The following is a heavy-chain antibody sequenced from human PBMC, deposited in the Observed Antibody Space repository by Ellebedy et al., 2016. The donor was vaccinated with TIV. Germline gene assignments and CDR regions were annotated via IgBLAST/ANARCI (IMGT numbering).Heavy chain of an antibody. Sequence: GGSLRLXXAASGFDFKTYIMKWVCQAPGKGLEWVSSISSSSRYIFYADSVKGRFTTSRDDAKNSLYLQMNGLRAEDTAMYYCASYDGSFRYWGRGTRVTVSS. D-gene: IGHD1-26*01. V-gene: IGHV3-21*01. CDR2: ISSSSRYI. CDR1: GFDFKTYI. J-gene: IGHJ4*02. CDR3: ASYDGSFRY.